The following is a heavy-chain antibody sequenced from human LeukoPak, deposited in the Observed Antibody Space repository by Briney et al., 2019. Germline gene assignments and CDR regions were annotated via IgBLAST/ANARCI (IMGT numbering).Heavy chain of an antibody. CDR3: ARDWDYGDYSVY. V-gene: IGHV3-48*04. CDR2: ISSSSSNI. J-gene: IGHJ4*02. D-gene: IGHD4-17*01. CDR1: GFTFSSYS. Sequence: GGSLRLSCAASGFTFSSYSMNWVRQAPGKGLEWVSYISSSSSNIYHADSVKGRFTISRDNAKNSLHLQMNSLRAEDTAVYYCARDWDYGDYSVYWGQGTLVTVSS.